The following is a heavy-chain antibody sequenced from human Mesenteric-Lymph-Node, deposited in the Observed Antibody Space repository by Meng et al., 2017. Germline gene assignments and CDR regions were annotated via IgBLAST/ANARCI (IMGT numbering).Heavy chain of an antibody. Sequence: QVLPQESGPGLVKPSETLSLTCAVSGGSISRSDWWSWVRQPPGKGLEWIGETSHSGSTNYSPSLKSRVTISLDKSKNQLSLKLNSVTAADTAVYYCASSDYYRSDYWGQGTLVTVSS. CDR3: ASSDYYRSDY. D-gene: IGHD3-22*01. CDR1: GGSISRSDW. CDR2: TSHSGST. V-gene: IGHV4-4*02. J-gene: IGHJ4*02.